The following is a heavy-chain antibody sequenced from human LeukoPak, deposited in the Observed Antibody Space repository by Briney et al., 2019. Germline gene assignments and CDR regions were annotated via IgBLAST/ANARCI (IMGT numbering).Heavy chain of an antibody. Sequence: GGSLRLSCAASGFTVSSNYMSWVRQAPGKGLEWVSVIYSGGSTYYADSVKGRFTISRDNSKNTLYLQMNSLRAEDTAVYYCAAKASGSYSPYFQHWGQGTLVTVSS. CDR1: GFTVSSNY. CDR2: IYSGGST. V-gene: IGHV3-53*01. D-gene: IGHD1-26*01. CDR3: AAKASGSYSPYFQH. J-gene: IGHJ1*01.